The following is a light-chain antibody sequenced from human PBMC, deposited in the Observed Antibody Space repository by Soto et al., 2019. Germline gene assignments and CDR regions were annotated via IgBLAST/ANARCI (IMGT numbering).Light chain of an antibody. Sequence: EIVMTQSPATLSVSPGDRATLSCRASQSVSSNLAWYQQKPGQAPRLRSYGASTRATGIPARFSGSGSGTEFTLTISSLQSEDFAVYYCQQYNNWPPLTFGGGTKVEIK. CDR3: QQYNNWPPLT. CDR2: GAS. J-gene: IGKJ4*01. V-gene: IGKV3-15*01. CDR1: QSVSSN.